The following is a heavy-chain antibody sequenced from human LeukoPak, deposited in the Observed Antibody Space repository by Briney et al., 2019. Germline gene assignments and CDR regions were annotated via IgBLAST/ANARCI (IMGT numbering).Heavy chain of an antibody. Sequence: GESLKISCRFSGFDFTRDWIGWVRLMPGKGLEWMGIIFLDDSDTRYSPSFQGQVTLSADKSISTAYLQWSSLKASDTAIYYCARRDPTTVTAFDYWGQGTLVTVSS. CDR1: GFDFTRDW. CDR3: ARRDPTTVTAFDY. J-gene: IGHJ4*02. CDR2: IFLDDSDT. V-gene: IGHV5-51*01. D-gene: IGHD4-17*01.